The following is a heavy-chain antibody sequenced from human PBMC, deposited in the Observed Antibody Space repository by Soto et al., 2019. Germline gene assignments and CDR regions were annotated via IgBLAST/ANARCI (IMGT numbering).Heavy chain of an antibody. CDR1: GYTFTNYG. V-gene: IGHV1-18*01. CDR3: GRGKLDYGGNSGGFDI. Sequence: GASVKVSCKASGYTFTNYGISWVRQAPGQGLEWMGWISAYNGNTNFAQKLQGRVTMTTDTSTSTAYMELRSLRSDDTAVYYCGRGKLDYGGNSGGFDIWGQGTMVTVSS. J-gene: IGHJ3*02. CDR2: ISAYNGNT. D-gene: IGHD4-17*01.